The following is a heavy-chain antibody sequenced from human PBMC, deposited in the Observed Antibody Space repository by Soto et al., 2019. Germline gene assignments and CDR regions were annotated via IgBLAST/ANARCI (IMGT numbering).Heavy chain of an antibody. CDR2: IYHSGNT. CDR1: GGSISSSNW. J-gene: IGHJ6*02. Sequence: QVQLQESGPGLVKPSGTMSLTCAVSGGSISSSNWWSWVRQPPGQGLEWIGEIYHSGNTNYNPSLKSRVTISVDKTKNQFHRTLRSVTAADTAVYYCAIASSSWTYYYGMDVWGQGTTVTVSS. V-gene: IGHV4-4*02. CDR3: AIASSSWTYYYGMDV. D-gene: IGHD6-13*01.